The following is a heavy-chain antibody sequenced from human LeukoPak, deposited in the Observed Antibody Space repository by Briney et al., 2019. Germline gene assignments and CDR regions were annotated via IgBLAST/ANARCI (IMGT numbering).Heavy chain of an antibody. V-gene: IGHV4-61*08. J-gene: IGHJ5*02. CDR3: ARHDYGGNSAWFDP. Sequence: SETLPLTCSVSGGSVSSDANYWSWIRQPPGKGLEWIGYIFYSGSTYYNPSLMSRVTISIDMSTNQFSLKLTSVTAADTAVYYCARHDYGGNSAWFDPWGQGTLVTVSS. CDR2: IFYSGST. D-gene: IGHD4-23*01. CDR1: GGSVSSDANY.